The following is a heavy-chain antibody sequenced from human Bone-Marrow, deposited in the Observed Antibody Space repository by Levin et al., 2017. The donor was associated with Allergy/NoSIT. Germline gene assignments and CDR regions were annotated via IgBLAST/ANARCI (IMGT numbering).Heavy chain of an antibody. D-gene: IGHD2-15*01. CDR3: ARTLGYCSGDSCHFYFDY. CDR2: ISHSGST. J-gene: IGHJ4*02. V-gene: IGHV4-38-2*01. Sequence: SETLSLTCAVSGYSISSGYYWGWIRQPPGKGLDWIATISHSGSTFYSPSLKSRVTISVDTSKNQFSLKVTSVTAADTAVYYCARTLGYCSGDSCHFYFDYWGRGTLVTVSS. CDR1: GYSISSGYY.